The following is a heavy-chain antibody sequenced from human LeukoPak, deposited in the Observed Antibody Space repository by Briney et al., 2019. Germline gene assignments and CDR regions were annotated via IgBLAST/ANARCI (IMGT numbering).Heavy chain of an antibody. Sequence: SVKVSCKASGDTFINCGFTWVRRAPGQGLEWMGRIVPLFGVANYAKKFQGRVTITTDESTSTVYMDLRSLRSEDTAVYYCARGRDYVWETYPPGDALEIWGQGTMVTVS. CDR2: IVPLFGVA. D-gene: IGHD3-16*02. CDR1: GDTFINCG. J-gene: IGHJ3*02. CDR3: ARGRDYVWETYPPGDALEI. V-gene: IGHV1-69*05.